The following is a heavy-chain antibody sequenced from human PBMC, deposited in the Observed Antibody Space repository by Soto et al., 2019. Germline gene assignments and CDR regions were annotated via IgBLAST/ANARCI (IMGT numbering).Heavy chain of an antibody. D-gene: IGHD2-2*01. J-gene: IGHJ4*02. V-gene: IGHV4-39*01. CDR1: GGSISSSSYY. Sequence: SETLSLTCTVSGGSISSSSYYWGWIRQPPGKGLEWIGSIYYDGNTYNNPSLKGRVSISMDTSKNQLSLKLSSVTTSDTAVYYYGSSDPKGRIDWGQGTLVTVSS. CDR3: GSSDPKGRID. CDR2: IYYDGNT.